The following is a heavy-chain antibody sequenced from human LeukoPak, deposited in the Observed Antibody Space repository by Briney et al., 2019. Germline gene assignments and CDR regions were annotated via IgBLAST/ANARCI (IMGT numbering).Heavy chain of an antibody. J-gene: IGHJ4*02. CDR2: IYFGGTT. Sequence: GGSLRLSCADSGFTASSNYMTGVRQAPGQRLEWVSVIYFGGTTYYADSVKGRFTISRDNSKNTVYLQMNSLRVEDTAVYYCARGDGVYFSWGQGTLVTVSS. V-gene: IGHV3-53*01. CDR1: GFTASSNY. CDR3: ARGDGVYFS. D-gene: IGHD4-17*01.